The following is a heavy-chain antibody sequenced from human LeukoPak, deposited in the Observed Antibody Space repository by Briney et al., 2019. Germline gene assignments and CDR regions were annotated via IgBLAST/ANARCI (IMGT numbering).Heavy chain of an antibody. CDR2: LNPDGSRK. CDR3: ARDAYDDSSES. CDR1: GFTSSSYW. J-gene: IGHJ5*02. V-gene: IGHV3-7*01. Sequence: GGSLRLSCAASGFTSSSYWMTWVRQAPGKGLEWVANLNPDGSRKFYVDSVKGRFTISRDNAKNSLYLQMHSLRAEDTALYYCARDAYDDSSESWGQGTLVTVSS. D-gene: IGHD3-3*01.